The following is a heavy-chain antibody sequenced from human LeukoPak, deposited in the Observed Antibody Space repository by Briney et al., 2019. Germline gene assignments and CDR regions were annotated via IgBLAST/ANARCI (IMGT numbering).Heavy chain of an antibody. CDR3: ARGYSYRNWYFDL. CDR2: INPNSGGT. Sequence: GASVKVSCKASGGTFSSYAINWVRQAPGQGLEWMGWINPNSGGTNYAQKFQGRVTMTRDTSISTAYMELSRLRSDDTAVYYCARGYSYRNWYFDLWGRGTLVTVSS. CDR1: GGTFSSYA. D-gene: IGHD5-18*01. V-gene: IGHV1-2*02. J-gene: IGHJ2*01.